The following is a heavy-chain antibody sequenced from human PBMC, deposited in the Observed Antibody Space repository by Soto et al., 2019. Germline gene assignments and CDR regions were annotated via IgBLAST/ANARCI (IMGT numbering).Heavy chain of an antibody. CDR2: ISGSGGST. V-gene: IGHV3-23*01. Sequence: GGSLRLSCAASGFTFSSYAMSWVRQAPGKGLEWVSAISGSGGSTYYADSVKGRFTISRDNSKNTLYLQMNSLRAEDTAVYYCAKDPITMVRGENWFDPWGQGTLVTVSS. D-gene: IGHD3-10*01. CDR3: AKDPITMVRGENWFDP. CDR1: GFTFSSYA. J-gene: IGHJ5*02.